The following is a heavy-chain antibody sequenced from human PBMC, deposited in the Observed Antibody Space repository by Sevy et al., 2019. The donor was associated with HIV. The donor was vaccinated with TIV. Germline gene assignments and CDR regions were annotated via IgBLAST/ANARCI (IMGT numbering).Heavy chain of an antibody. CDR3: AKDAYYYDGSGYSMSQWYYGMDV. D-gene: IGHD3-22*01. Sequence: GGSLRLSCAASGFTFSSYAVTWVRQAPEKGLEWVSLIGGSGETTYYADSVRGRFTISSDNSKNTVYLQMNSLRAEDTAVYYCAKDAYYYDGSGYSMSQWYYGMDVWGQRTTVTVSS. J-gene: IGHJ6*02. V-gene: IGHV3-23*01. CDR1: GFTFSSYA. CDR2: IGGSGETT.